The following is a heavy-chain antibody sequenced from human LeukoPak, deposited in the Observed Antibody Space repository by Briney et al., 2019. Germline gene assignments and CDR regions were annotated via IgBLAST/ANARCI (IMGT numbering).Heavy chain of an antibody. V-gene: IGHV1-46*01. D-gene: IGHD2-8*01. Sequence: ASVKVSCKASGYTFTSYGISWVRQAPGQGLEWMGIINPSGGSTSYAQKFQGRVTMTRDMSTSTVYMELSSLRSEDTAVYYCARGAGNIVLMVYAMWPDDYWGQGTLVTVSS. CDR1: GYTFTSYG. J-gene: IGHJ4*02. CDR3: ARGAGNIVLMVYAMWPDDY. CDR2: INPSGGST.